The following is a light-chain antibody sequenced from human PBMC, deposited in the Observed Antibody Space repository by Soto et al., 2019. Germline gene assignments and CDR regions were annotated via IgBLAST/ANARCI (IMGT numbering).Light chain of an antibody. V-gene: IGLV2-11*01. CDR1: SGDVGGYNY. CDR3: CSFAGGYTLDVV. CDR2: EVA. Sequence: QSVLTQPRSVSGSPGQSVTISCTGTSGDVGGYNYASWYQHHPGKAPKLMIYEVAQRPSGVPDRFSGSKSGNTASLTISGLQAEDEADYYCCSFAGGYTLDVVFGGGTKVTV. J-gene: IGLJ2*01.